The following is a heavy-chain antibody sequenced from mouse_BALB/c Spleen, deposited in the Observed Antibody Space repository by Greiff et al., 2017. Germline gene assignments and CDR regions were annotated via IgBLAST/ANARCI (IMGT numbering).Heavy chain of an antibody. D-gene: IGHD2-1*01. J-gene: IGHJ4*01. V-gene: IGHV1S81*02. CDR2: INPSNGRT. CDR3: ASPRGNYGDYYAMDY. CDR1: GYTFTSYW. Sequence: QVQLQQPGAELVKPGASVKLSCKASGYTFTSYWMHWVKQRPGQGLEWIGEINPSNGRTNYNEKFKSKATLTVDKSSSTAYMQLSSLTSEDSAVYYCASPRGNYGDYYAMDYWGQGTSVTVSS.